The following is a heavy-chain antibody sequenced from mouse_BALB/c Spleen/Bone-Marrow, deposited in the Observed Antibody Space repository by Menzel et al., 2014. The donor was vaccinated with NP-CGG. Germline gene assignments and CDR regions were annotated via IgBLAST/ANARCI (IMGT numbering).Heavy chain of an antibody. CDR2: IDPANGNT. J-gene: IGHJ3*01. CDR3: ASYYYGSSLFAY. D-gene: IGHD1-1*01. V-gene: IGHV14-3*02. Sequence: EVQLQQSGAELVKPGASVKLSCTASGFNIKDTYMHWVKQRPEQGLEWIGRIDPANGNTKYDPKFQGKATITADTSSNTAHLQLRSLTSEDTAVYYCASYYYGSSLFAYWGQGTLVTVSA. CDR1: GFNIKDTY.